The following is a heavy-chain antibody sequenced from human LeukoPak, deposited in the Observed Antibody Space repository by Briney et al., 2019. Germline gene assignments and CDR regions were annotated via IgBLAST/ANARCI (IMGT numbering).Heavy chain of an antibody. CDR3: ARGRGTIYMFDY. CDR2: INSDGSST. D-gene: IGHD2/OR15-2a*01. J-gene: IGHJ4*02. Sequence: GGSLGLSCAASGFTFNRYWMHWVRQVPGKGLVWVSRINSDGSSTTYADSVKGRFTISRDNARNTLYLQMNSLRAEDTAVYYCARGRGTIYMFDYWGQGTLVTVSS. CDR1: GFTFNRYW. V-gene: IGHV3-74*01.